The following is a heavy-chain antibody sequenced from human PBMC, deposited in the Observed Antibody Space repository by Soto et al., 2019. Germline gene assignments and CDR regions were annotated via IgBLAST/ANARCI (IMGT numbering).Heavy chain of an antibody. Sequence: QVPLVQSGAEVKKPGSSVKVSCKASGGTFSSYAISWVRQAPGQGLEWMGGIIPIFGTPTYAQKFQGRVTITADKPTSTAYMELSSLTSEDTSLFYCARADGYNYWPAWYWGQGTLVTGSS. CDR2: IIPIFGTP. CDR3: ARADGYNYWPAWY. CDR1: GGTFSSYA. V-gene: IGHV1-69*06. D-gene: IGHD5-12*01. J-gene: IGHJ4*02.